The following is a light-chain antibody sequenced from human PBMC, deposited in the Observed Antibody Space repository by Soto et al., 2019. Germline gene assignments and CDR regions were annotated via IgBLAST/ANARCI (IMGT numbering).Light chain of an antibody. V-gene: IGKV3-20*01. CDR2: DAS. Sequence: EIVLTQSPGTLSLSPVERATPSCRASQSISSTYLTWYHQRPGQAPRLLIYDASRRATGIPDRFSGSGSGTDFSLTISRLEPEDFAVYYCQHYDSARWTFGLGTKVDIK. CDR1: QSISSTY. CDR3: QHYDSARWT. J-gene: IGKJ1*01.